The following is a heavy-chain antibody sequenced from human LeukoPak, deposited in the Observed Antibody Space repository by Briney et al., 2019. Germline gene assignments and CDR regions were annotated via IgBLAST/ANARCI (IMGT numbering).Heavy chain of an antibody. CDR2: IDYSGST. J-gene: IGHJ4*02. D-gene: IGHD3-3*01. Sequence: SETLSLTCIVSGGSINSYYWSWIRQPPGKGLEWIGYIDYSGSTNYNPSLKSRVTISVDTSKKQFSLKLSSVTAADTAVYYCARWSGYYFYWGQGTLVTVSS. CDR3: ARWSGYYFY. V-gene: IGHV4-59*01. CDR1: GGSINSYY.